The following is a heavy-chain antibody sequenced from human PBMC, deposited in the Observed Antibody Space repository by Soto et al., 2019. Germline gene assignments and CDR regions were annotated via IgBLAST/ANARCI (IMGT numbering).Heavy chain of an antibody. D-gene: IGHD5-18*01. CDR1: GFTFSSYA. CDR2: ISSNGGST. V-gene: IGHV3-64*01. J-gene: IGHJ6*03. CDR3: ARDFPQLVNTAMVTGYYYYYVDD. Sequence: GGSLRLSCAASGFTFSSYAMHWVRQAPGKGLEYVSAISSNGGSTYYANSVKGRFTISRDNSKNTLYLQMGSLRAEGMAVYYCARDFPQLVNTAMVTGYYYYYVDDWGTGTTVTVFS.